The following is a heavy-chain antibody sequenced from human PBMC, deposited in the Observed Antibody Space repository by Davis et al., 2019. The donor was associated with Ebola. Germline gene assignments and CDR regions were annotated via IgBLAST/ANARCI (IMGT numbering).Heavy chain of an antibody. J-gene: IGHJ6*02. CDR2: ISGSSGST. V-gene: IGHV3-23*01. CDR1: GFTFSSYA. Sequence: GESPKIPRAASGFTFSSYAMSWVRQAPGKGLEWVSAISGSSGSTYYADSVKGRFTISRDNSKNTLYPQMNSLRAEDTAVYYCAKGFRAIAAYPPDVWGQGTTVTVSS. D-gene: IGHD6-6*01. CDR3: AKGFRAIAAYPPDV.